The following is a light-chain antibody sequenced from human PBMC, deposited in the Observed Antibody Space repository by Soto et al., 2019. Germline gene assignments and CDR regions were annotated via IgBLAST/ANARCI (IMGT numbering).Light chain of an antibody. J-gene: IGKJ4*01. CDR1: QRIISY. Sequence: DIQMTQSPSSLSASVGDRVTITCRASQRIISYLNWYQQKPGKAPEPLIYGASTLQSGVPSRFSGSGSGTEFTLTISSLQPEDFATYYCQQSYSTPTFGGGTKVDIK. CDR3: QQSYSTPT. V-gene: IGKV1-39*01. CDR2: GAS.